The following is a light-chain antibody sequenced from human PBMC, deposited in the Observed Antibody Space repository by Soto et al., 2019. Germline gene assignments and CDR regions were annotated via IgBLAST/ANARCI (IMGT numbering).Light chain of an antibody. CDR2: AAS. V-gene: IGKV1-39*01. CDR1: QSISSY. J-gene: IGKJ2*01. CDR3: QQRYSTPYT. Sequence: DIQMTQSPSSLSASVGDRVTITCRASQSISSYLNWYQQKPGKAPKLLIYAASSLQIGVPSRFSGSGSGTDFTLTISSLEPEDFAIYYCQQRYSTPYTFGQGTKLEIK.